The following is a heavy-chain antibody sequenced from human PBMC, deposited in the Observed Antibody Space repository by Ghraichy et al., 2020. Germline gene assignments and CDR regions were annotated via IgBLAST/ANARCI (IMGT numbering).Heavy chain of an antibody. CDR3: ASRVGDTANYYNGMDV. CDR2: IYHDGHT. D-gene: IGHD1-26*01. Sequence: SETLSLTCTVSGGSINSLYYWGWIRQSPGKGLECIGSIYHDGHTYYSPSIKSRVTISVDMSKKQFSLKVYSVTAADTAVYFCASRVGDTANYYNGMDVWGQGTTVTVSS. V-gene: IGHV4-38-2*02. CDR1: GGSINSLYY. J-gene: IGHJ6*02.